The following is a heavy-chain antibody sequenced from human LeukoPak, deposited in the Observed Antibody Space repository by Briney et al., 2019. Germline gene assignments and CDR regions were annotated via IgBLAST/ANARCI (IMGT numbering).Heavy chain of an antibody. D-gene: IGHD2-15*01. J-gene: IGHJ4*02. V-gene: IGHV5-51*01. Sequence: GESLKISCKGSGYSFTSFWIGWVRQMPGKGLEWMGIIHPGDSDTRYSPSFQGQVTISADKSVSTAYLQWSSLKASDTAMYYCARGTTDIVVVVAATGFDYWGQGTQVTVSS. CDR3: ARGTTDIVVVVAATGFDY. CDR2: IHPGDSDT. CDR1: GYSFTSFW.